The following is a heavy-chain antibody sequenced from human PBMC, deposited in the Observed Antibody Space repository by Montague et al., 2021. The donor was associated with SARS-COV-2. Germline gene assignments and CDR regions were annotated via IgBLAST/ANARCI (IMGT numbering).Heavy chain of an antibody. Sequence: SETLSLTCTVSGGSISSYYWSWIRQPAGKGLEWIGRIYSSGSTNYNPSLKSRVTMSVDTSKNQFSLKLSSVTAADTALYYCARDRTRSYYYGSGTYAWGGYGMADWGQGTTVTVSS. CDR2: IYSSGST. V-gene: IGHV4-4*07. J-gene: IGHJ6*02. D-gene: IGHD3-10*01. CDR3: ARDRTRSYYYGSGTYAWGGYGMAD. CDR1: GGSISSYY.